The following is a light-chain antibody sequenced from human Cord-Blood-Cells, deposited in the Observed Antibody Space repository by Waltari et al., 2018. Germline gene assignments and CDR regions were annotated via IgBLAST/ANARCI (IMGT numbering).Light chain of an antibody. V-gene: IGKV1-33*01. J-gene: IGKJ4*01. CDR1: QDISNY. CDR2: DAS. Sequence: QMTQSPSSLSASVGDRVTITCQASQDISNYLNWYQQKPGKVPKLLIYDASNLETGVPSRFSGSGSGTDFTFTISSLQPEDIATYYCQQYDNLLTFGGGTKVEIK. CDR3: QQYDNLLT.